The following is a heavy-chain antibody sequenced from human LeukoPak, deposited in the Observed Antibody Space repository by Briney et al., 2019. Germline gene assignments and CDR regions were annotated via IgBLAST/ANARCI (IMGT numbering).Heavy chain of an antibody. D-gene: IGHD2-2*01. V-gene: IGHV3-48*02. Sequence: SGASLRLSCAASGFTLSSYSMNWVRQAPGKGLEWVAYISSSRTSIYYADSVEGRFTISRDDAKNSLLLQMNSLRDENTAVYCCARDSPAPPYPKKEYPIGDYWGQGTLVAVSS. CDR3: ARDSPAPPYPKKEYPIGDY. CDR2: ISSSRTSI. CDR1: GFTLSSYS. J-gene: IGHJ4*02.